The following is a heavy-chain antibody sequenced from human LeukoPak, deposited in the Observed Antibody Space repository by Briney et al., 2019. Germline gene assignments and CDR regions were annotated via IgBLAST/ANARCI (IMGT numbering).Heavy chain of an antibody. CDR3: ARAGSGTYNLDY. D-gene: IGHD1-26*01. CDR1: GFTFSSYS. Sequence: GGFLRLSCAASGFTFSSYSINWVRQAPGKGLEWVSSISSSSVYIYYAHSLKGRFTISRDNAKNSLYLQMNSLRAEDTAVYYCARAGSGTYNLDYWGQGTLVTVSS. J-gene: IGHJ4*02. V-gene: IGHV3-21*01. CDR2: ISSSSVYI.